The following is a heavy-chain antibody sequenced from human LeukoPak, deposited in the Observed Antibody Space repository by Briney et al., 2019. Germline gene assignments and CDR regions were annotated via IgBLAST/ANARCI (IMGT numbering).Heavy chain of an antibody. CDR2: IIPILGIA. D-gene: IGHD5-18*01. J-gene: IGHJ4*02. V-gene: IGHV1-69*04. CDR3: ARDVDTAMVPAPFDY. Sequence: SVKVSCKASGGTFSSYAISWVRQAPGQGLEWMGRIIPILGIANYAQKFQSRVTITADKSTSTAYMELSSLRSEDTAVYYCARDVDTAMVPAPFDYWGQGTLVTVSS. CDR1: GGTFSSYA.